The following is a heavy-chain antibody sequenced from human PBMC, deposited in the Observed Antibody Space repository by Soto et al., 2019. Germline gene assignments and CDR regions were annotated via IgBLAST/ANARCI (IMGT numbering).Heavy chain of an antibody. J-gene: IGHJ5*02. D-gene: IGHD3-22*01. CDR1: GYGISTSSY. Sequence: SETLSLTCVVSGYGISTSSYWGWVQQAPGKVLEWIGAINHRGNSYYNSSLKSRVTMSVDTSRNQFSLSLTSVTAADTAIYYCPRECGPSYYYDSSGFNPVSSGQGTLVTVSS. CDR3: PRECGPSYYYDSSGFNPVS. V-gene: IGHV4-38-2*02. CDR2: INHRGNS.